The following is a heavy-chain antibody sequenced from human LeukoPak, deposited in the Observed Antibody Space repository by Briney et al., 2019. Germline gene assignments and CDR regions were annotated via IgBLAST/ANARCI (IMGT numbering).Heavy chain of an antibody. D-gene: IGHD6-19*01. Sequence: SETLSLTCTVSGGSISSSSYYWGWTRQPPGKGLEWIGSIYYSGSTYYNPSLKSRVTISVDTSKNQFSLKLSSVTAADTAVYYCARMYSSGLDYWGQGTLVTVSS. V-gene: IGHV4-39*01. CDR1: GGSISSSSYY. J-gene: IGHJ4*02. CDR3: ARMYSSGLDY. CDR2: IYYSGST.